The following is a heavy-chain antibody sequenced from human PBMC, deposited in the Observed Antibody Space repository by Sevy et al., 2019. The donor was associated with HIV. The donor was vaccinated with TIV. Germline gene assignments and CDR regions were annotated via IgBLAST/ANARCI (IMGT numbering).Heavy chain of an antibody. CDR2: IRGDGSDK. J-gene: IGHJ4*02. V-gene: IGHV3-7*01. CDR3: AHETFGRFES. CDR1: GFSFSTNW. D-gene: IGHD3-16*01. Sequence: GGCLRLSCAASGFSFSTNWMNWVRQAPGKGLEWVANIRGDGSDKYYVDSVEGRFTISRDNAKNLLFLQMNSLRVEDTAVYYCAHETFGRFESWGQGTLVTVSS.